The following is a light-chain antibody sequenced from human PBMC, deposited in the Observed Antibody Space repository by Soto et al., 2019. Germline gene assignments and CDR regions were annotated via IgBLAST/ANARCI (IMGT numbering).Light chain of an antibody. V-gene: IGKV1-5*01. CDR2: DAS. Sequence: EIQMTQSPSALSASVGEIVTITCRASQSLNNYLAWYQQKPGKAPKLLIYDASTLERGVPSRFSGTGSGTEFTLTISSLQPDDFATYYCQQYYRSSITFGQGKRLEIK. CDR1: QSLNNY. CDR3: QQYYRSSIT. J-gene: IGKJ5*01.